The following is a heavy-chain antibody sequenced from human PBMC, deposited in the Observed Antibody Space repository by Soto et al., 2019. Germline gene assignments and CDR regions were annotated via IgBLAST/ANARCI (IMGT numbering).Heavy chain of an antibody. V-gene: IGHV3-30*18. J-gene: IGHJ4*02. D-gene: IGHD3-10*01. CDR1: GFTFSSYG. Sequence: GGSLRLSCAASGFTFSSYGMHWVRQAQGKGLEWVAVISYDGSNKYYSDSVKGRFTISRDNSKNTLYLQMNSLRAEDTSLYSCAKDRKITIVRGFIDYWGQGTLVTVSS. CDR3: AKDRKITIVRGFIDY. CDR2: ISYDGSNK.